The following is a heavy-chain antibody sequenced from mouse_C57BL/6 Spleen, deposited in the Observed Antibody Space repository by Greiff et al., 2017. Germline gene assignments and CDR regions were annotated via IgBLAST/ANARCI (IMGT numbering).Heavy chain of an antibody. Sequence: VQLQQSGAELVKPGASVKISCKASGYAFSSYWMNWVKPRPGKGLEWIGQIYPGDGDTNYNGKFKGKDTLTAGKSASTAYMQLSSLTSEDSAVDFCVGLLKDFDYWGQGTTLTVSS. J-gene: IGHJ2*01. CDR1: GYAFSSYW. CDR3: VGLLKDFDY. D-gene: IGHD2-3*01. CDR2: IYPGDGDT. V-gene: IGHV1-80*01.